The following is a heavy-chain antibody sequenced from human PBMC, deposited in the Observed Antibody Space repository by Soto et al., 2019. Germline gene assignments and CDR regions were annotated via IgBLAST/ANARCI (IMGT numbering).Heavy chain of an antibody. CDR1: GFTFSTYW. CDR2: ISSDGSST. CDR3: AQLGYCSDVTCYSSI. J-gene: IGHJ4*02. Sequence: VQLVQSGGGLVQPGGSLRLSCAASGFTFSTYWMHWVRQAPGKGLVWVSRISSDGSSTTYADSVKGRFTISRDDAKNTLYLQMNSLRAEDTAVYYCAQLGYCSDVTCYSSIWGQGTLVTVSS. D-gene: IGHD2-15*01. V-gene: IGHV3-74*01.